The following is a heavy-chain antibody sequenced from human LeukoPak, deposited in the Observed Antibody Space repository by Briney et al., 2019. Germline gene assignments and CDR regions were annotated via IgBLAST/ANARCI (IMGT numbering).Heavy chain of an antibody. CDR2: ISAYNGNT. Sequence: ASVKVSCKASGYTFTSYGISWVRQAPGQGLEWMGWISAYNGNTNYAQKLQGRVTMTTDTSASTAYMELRSLRSDDTAVYYCARDRPPMNDYVWGSYRAGYFDYWGQGTLVTVSS. CDR3: ARDRPPMNDYVWGSYRAGYFDY. CDR1: GYTFTSYG. V-gene: IGHV1-18*01. D-gene: IGHD3-16*02. J-gene: IGHJ4*02.